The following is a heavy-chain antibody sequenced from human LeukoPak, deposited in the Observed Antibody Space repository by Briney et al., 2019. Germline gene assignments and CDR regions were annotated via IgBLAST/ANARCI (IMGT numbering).Heavy chain of an antibody. Sequence: PGGSLRLSCAASGFTFSSYWMHWVRQAPGKGLVWVSRINSDGSSTSYADSVKGRFTISRDNAKNTLYLQMNSLRAEDTAVYYCARVGYCSGGSCYYDAFDIWGQGTMVTVSS. J-gene: IGHJ3*02. CDR1: GFTFSSYW. V-gene: IGHV3-74*01. CDR2: INSDGSST. D-gene: IGHD2-15*01. CDR3: ARVGYCSGGSCYYDAFDI.